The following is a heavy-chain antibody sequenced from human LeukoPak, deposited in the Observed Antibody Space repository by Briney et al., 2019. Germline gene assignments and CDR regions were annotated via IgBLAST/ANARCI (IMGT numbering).Heavy chain of an antibody. V-gene: IGHV4-59*01. J-gene: IGHJ4*02. CDR2: IYYSGST. D-gene: IGHD3-22*01. CDR3: ARADSGYYYAY. CDR1: GGSISSYY. Sequence: SSETLSLTCTVSGGSISSYYWSWIRQPPGKGLEWIGYIYYSGSTNYSPSLKSRVTISVDTSKNQFSLKLSSVTAADTALYYCARADSGYYYAYWGQGTLVTVSS.